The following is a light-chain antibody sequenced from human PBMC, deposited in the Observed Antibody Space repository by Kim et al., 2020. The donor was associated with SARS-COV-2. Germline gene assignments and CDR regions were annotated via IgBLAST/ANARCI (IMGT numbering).Light chain of an antibody. J-gene: IGLJ3*02. CDR1: SSDIGLYDY. Sequence: QSALTQPASVSGSPGQSITMSCTGTSSDIGLYDYVSWYQQHPDRAPKVLIYDVTKRPSGASHRFSGSKSGYTAFLTISGLQTEDAADYYCISYADTCRPWVFAGAT. CDR3: ISYADTCRPWV. V-gene: IGLV2-14*03. CDR2: DVT.